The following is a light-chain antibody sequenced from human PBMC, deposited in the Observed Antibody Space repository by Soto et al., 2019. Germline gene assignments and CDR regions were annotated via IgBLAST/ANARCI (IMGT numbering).Light chain of an antibody. J-gene: IGKJ4*01. CDR1: QSVGTY. Sequence: ELVLTQSPATLSLSPGERATLSCRASQSVGTYLAWYQHKPGQAPRLLIYGASNRATGIPARFSGSGSETDFPLTISSLEPEDFAIYYCQHRSNWPLTFGGGTKVEIK. CDR3: QHRSNWPLT. V-gene: IGKV3-11*01. CDR2: GAS.